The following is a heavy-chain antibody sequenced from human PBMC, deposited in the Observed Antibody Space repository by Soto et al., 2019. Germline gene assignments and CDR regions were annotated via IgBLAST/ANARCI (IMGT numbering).Heavy chain of an antibody. J-gene: IGHJ6*02. CDR3: ARGDPYYGMDV. CDR1: GFTSSSYV. CDR2: ISYDGSNK. V-gene: IGHV3-30*03. Sequence: QVQLVESGGGVVQPGRSLRLSCEASGFTSSSYVMHWVRQAPGKGQEWVAVISYDGSNKHYADSVKGRFTISRDNSKNTLYPEMNRLRGEDTAVYSCARGDPYYGMDVWGQGTTVTVSS.